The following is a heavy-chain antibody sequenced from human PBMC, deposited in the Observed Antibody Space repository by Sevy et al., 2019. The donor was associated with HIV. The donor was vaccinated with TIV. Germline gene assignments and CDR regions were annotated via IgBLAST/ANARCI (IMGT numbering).Heavy chain of an antibody. CDR2: VNPDSGNT. Sequence: ASVNVSCKASGYTFTSYDINWVRQATGQGLEWMGWVNPDSGNTGYAQKFQGRVTMTKDTSTRTAYMELSSLRSEDTAIYYCARLGNRGDYWGQGTLVTVSS. J-gene: IGHJ4*02. D-gene: IGHD3-10*01. V-gene: IGHV1-8*01. CDR1: GYTFTSYD. CDR3: ARLGNRGDY.